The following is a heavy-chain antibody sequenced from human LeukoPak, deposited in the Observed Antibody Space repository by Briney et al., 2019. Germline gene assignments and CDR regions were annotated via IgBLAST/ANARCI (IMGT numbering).Heavy chain of an antibody. D-gene: IGHD6-19*01. J-gene: IGHJ4*02. CDR2: INPRTGDT. CDR1: GYTFINYY. V-gene: IGHV1-2*02. CDR3: ARSGYRSGWAFDY. Sequence: VASVKVSCKTSGYTFINYYIHWVRQAPGQGLEWTGWINPRTGDTEYPQSFQGRVTLTRDTSITTTYMDLTTLRLDDAAVYYCARSGYRSGWAFDYWGQGTLVTVSS.